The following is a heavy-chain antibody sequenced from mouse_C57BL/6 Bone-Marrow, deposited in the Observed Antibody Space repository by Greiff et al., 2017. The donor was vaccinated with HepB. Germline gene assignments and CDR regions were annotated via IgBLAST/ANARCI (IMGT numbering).Heavy chain of an antibody. Sequence: VQLQQSGPELVKPGASVKISCKASGYAFSSSWMNWVKQRPGKGLEWIGRIYPGDGDTNYNGKFKGKATLTADKSSSTAYMQLSSLTSEDSAVCFCAREFYYDYEYWGQGTTLTVSS. CDR2: IYPGDGDT. CDR3: AREFYYDYEY. J-gene: IGHJ2*01. V-gene: IGHV1-82*01. CDR1: GYAFSSSW. D-gene: IGHD2-4*01.